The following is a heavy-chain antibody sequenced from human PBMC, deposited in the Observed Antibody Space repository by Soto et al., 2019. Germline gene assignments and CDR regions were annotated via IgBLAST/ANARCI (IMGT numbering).Heavy chain of an antibody. CDR2: LYSDPGT. CDR3: ARQCGGDCSNAFDL. CDR1: GFTVSSNF. V-gene: IGHV3-66*04. Sequence: VQLVESGGGLVQPGESLRLSCEASGFTVSSNFMNWVRQSPEKGLEWLSVLYSDPGTYYADSVKDRFTISRDNTKNTLYLQLNRLTTEDTAIYYCARQCGGDCSNAFDLWGQGTMVTVSP. D-gene: IGHD2-21*01. J-gene: IGHJ3*01.